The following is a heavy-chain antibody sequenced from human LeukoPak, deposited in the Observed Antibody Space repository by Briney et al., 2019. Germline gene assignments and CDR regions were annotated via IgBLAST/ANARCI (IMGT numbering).Heavy chain of an antibody. CDR1: SGTVNNSTYF. D-gene: IGHD1-14*01. CDR3: ARDGFYYHYYMDV. Sequence: SVTLSFNCSLSSGTVNNSTYFWGWIRQPPGKGLEWSGSISYSGATYYTPSLKSRVSMSVHTSMNQFSLKLSSVTAADTAVYYCARDGFYYHYYMDVWGEGTTVTVSS. V-gene: IGHV4-39*07. CDR2: ISYSGAT. J-gene: IGHJ6*03.